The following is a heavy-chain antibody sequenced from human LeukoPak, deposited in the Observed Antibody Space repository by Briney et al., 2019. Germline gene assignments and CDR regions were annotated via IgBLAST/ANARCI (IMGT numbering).Heavy chain of an antibody. CDR1: GFSFSNYG. D-gene: IGHD2-8*01. J-gene: IGHJ4*02. CDR3: ARDPNGNPDFDY. CDR2: INSSSYT. Sequence: GGSLRLSCKVSGFSFSNYGMDWVRQVPGKGLEWLSFINSSSYTSYADSVKGRFTISRDNAENSLYLQMSSLTVEDTAVYYCARDPNGNPDFDYWGQGTLVTVSS. V-gene: IGHV3-21*05.